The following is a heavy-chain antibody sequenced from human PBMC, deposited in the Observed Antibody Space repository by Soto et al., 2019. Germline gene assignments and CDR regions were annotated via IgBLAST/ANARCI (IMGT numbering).Heavy chain of an antibody. V-gene: IGHV3-23*01. CDR3: AKATVDKNYYGMDV. D-gene: IGHD5-12*01. CDR2: ISGSGGST. Sequence: GGSLRLSCAASGFTFSSYDMSWVRQAPGKGLEWVSAISGSGGSTYYADSVKGRFTISRDNSKNTLYLQMNSLRAEDTAVYYCAKATVDKNYYGMDVWGQGTTVTVSS. CDR1: GFTFSSYD. J-gene: IGHJ6*02.